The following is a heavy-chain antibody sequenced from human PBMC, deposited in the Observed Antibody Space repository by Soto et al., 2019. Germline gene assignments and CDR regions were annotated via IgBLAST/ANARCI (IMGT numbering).Heavy chain of an antibody. CDR2: INHLGSI. CDR3: ARGGISHWAYFYYMDV. Sequence: SETLSLTCVVSGGSLSDYVWSWIRQPPGMALEWIGEINHLGSINYNPSLKSRVTMSVDTSKNQFSLTLNSVTAADTATYYCARGGISHWAYFYYMDVWDRGTTLTVSS. V-gene: IGHV4-34*01. J-gene: IGHJ6*03. D-gene: IGHD2-21*01. CDR1: GGSLSDYV.